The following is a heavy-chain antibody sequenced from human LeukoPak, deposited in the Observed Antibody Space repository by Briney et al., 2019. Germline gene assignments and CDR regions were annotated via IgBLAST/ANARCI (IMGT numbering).Heavy chain of an antibody. V-gene: IGHV3-30-3*01. CDR2: ISYDGSNK. CDR3: ARATLNSRFDP. D-gene: IGHD4-23*01. CDR1: GFTFSSYA. J-gene: IGHJ5*02. Sequence: GGSLRLSCAASGFTFSSYAMHWVRQAPGKGLEWVAVISYDGSNKYYADSVKGRFTISRDNSKNTLYLQMNSLRAEDTAVYYCARATLNSRFDPWGQGTLVTVSS.